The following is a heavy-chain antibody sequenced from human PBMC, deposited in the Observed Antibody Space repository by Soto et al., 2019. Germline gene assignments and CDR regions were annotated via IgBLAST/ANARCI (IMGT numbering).Heavy chain of an antibody. V-gene: IGHV1-69*06. J-gene: IGHJ4*02. CDR2: IIPIFGTA. Sequence: SVKVSCKASGGTFSSYAISWVRQAPGQGLEWMGGIIPIFGTANYAQKFQGRVTITADKSTSTAYMELSSLRSEDTAVYYCAREFRDYVWGSYRSRDYFDYWGQGTLVTVSS. D-gene: IGHD3-16*02. CDR3: AREFRDYVWGSYRSRDYFDY. CDR1: GGTFSSYA.